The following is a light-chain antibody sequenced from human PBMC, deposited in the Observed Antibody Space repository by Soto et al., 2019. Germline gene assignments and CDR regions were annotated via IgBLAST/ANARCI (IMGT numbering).Light chain of an antibody. CDR1: QSVRSN. V-gene: IGKV3-20*01. CDR2: GVS. J-gene: IGKJ1*01. CDR3: QQYGNSPWT. Sequence: EIVMTQSPATLSVSPGERATLSCRASQSVRSNLAWYRQKPGQAPRLLIYGVSSRAYGIPDRFSGSGSGTDFTLIISRLEPEDFAVYYCQQYGNSPWTFGQGTKVDIK.